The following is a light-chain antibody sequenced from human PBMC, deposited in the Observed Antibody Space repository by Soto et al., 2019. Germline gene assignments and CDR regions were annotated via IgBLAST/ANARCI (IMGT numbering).Light chain of an antibody. V-gene: IGLV1-44*01. Sequence: QLVLTQPPSASGTPGQRVTISCSGSSSNIGGNTVNWYQQLPGTAPKLLIYSHDQRPSGVPDRFSGSKSGTSASLAISGLQSEDEADYYCAAWDDSLSGPVFGGGTKLTVL. J-gene: IGLJ2*01. CDR2: SHD. CDR1: SSNIGGNT. CDR3: AAWDDSLSGPV.